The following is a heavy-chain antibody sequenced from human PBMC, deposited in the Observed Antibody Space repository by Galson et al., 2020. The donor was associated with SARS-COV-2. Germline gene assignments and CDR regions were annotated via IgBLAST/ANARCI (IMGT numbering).Heavy chain of an antibody. V-gene: IGHV5-51*01. D-gene: IGHD5-18*01. CDR1: GYSFTSYW. Sequence: KIGESLKISCTGSGYSFTSYWIGWVRQMPGKGLEWMGLIYPGDSDTRYSPSFPGQVTISADKSISTAYLQWSSLKASDTAMYYCARHAGYSYGYPHEFLGRANCYGMDVWGQGTTVTVSS. J-gene: IGHJ6*02. CDR2: IYPGDSDT. CDR3: ARHAGYSYGYPHEFLGRANCYGMDV.